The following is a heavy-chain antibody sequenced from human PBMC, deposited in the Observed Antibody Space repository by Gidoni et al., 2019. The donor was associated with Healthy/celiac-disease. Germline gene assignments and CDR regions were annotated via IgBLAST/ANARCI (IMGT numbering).Heavy chain of an antibody. D-gene: IGHD2-2*01. Sequence: QVQLVQSGAEVKKPGASVKVSCKASGYTFTGYYMHWVRQAPGQGLEWMGWINPNSGGTNYAQKFQGRVTMTRDTSISTAYMELSRLRSDDTAVYYCARGYIVVVPAAKYPPGDYWGQGTLVTVSS. CDR3: ARGYIVVVPAAKYPPGDY. J-gene: IGHJ4*02. CDR2: INPNSGGT. CDR1: GYTFTGYY. V-gene: IGHV1-2*02.